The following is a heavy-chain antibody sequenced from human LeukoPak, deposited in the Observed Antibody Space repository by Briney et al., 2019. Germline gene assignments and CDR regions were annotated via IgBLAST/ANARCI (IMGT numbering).Heavy chain of an antibody. J-gene: IGHJ4*02. D-gene: IGHD3-10*01. CDR1: GFTFDDYG. CDR2: INWNGGGT. V-gene: IGHV3-20*04. CDR3: ARDRGIYRSGSYGSSYYFDY. Sequence: GRFLRLSCAASGFTFDDYGMSWVRQAPGKGLEWVSGINWNGGGTGYADSVKGRFTISRDNAKNSLYLQMNSLRAEDTALYYCARDRGIYRSGSYGSSYYFDYCGQETLVTVSS.